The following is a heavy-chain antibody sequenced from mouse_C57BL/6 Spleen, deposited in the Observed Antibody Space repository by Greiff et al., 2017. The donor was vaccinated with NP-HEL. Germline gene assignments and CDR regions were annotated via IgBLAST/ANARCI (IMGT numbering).Heavy chain of an antibody. J-gene: IGHJ4*01. CDR1: GYTFTSYW. Sequence: QVQLKQPGAELVKPGASVKLSCKASGYTFTSYWMHWVKQRPGQGLEWIGMIHPNSGSTNYNEKFKSKATLTVDKSSSTAYMQLSSLTSEDSAVYYCARRGIYYDYDDGGGYAMDYWGQGTSVTVSS. CDR2: IHPNSGST. D-gene: IGHD2-4*01. CDR3: ARRGIYYDYDDGGGYAMDY. V-gene: IGHV1-64*01.